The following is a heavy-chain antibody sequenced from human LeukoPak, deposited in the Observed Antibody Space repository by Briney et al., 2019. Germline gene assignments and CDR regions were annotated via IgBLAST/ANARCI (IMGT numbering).Heavy chain of an antibody. J-gene: IGHJ5*01. V-gene: IGHV3-7*01. CDR2: IKQDGSEK. CDR3: ARASWYVF. Sequence: PGGSLRLSCAASGFTFSSYAMSWVRQAPGKGLEWVANIKQDGSEKYYVDSVNGRFTISRDDAKNSLYLQMNSLRAEDTAVYYCARASWYVFWGQGTLVTVSS. CDR1: GFTFSSYA.